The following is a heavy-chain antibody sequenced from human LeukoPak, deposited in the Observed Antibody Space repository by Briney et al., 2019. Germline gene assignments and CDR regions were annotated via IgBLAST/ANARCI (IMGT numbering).Heavy chain of an antibody. CDR1: GFTFTSYW. J-gene: IGHJ4*02. Sequence: GGSLRLSSAASGFTFTSYWMSWVRQAPGKGLEWVANIKQDGREKYYVDSVKGRFTISRDNAKNSQYLQMNSLRAEDTAVYYCARTLREYYYDSSGYYGESDYWGQGTLVTVSS. D-gene: IGHD3-22*01. CDR2: IKQDGREK. V-gene: IGHV3-7*01. CDR3: ARTLREYYYDSSGYYGESDY.